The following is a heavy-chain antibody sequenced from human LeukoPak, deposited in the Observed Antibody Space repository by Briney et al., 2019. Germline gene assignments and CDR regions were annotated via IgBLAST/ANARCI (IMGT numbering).Heavy chain of an antibody. CDR2: IYTSGST. D-gene: IGHD3-22*01. CDR3: ARESKTYDGSGYYHDS. J-gene: IGHJ4*02. V-gene: IGHV4-4*07. Sequence: SETLSLTCTVSGGSITSYYWSWIRQPAGKGLEWIGRIYTSGSTDYNPSLRSRVTMSVDTSKNQFSLKLWSVAAADTAVFYCARESKTYDGSGYYHDSWGQGTLVTVSS. CDR1: GGSITSYY.